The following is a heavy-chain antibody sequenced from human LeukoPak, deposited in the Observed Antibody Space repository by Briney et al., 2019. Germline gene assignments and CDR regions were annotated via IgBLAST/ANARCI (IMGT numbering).Heavy chain of an antibody. J-gene: IGHJ4*02. Sequence: ASVKVSCKASGYTFTSYGISWVRQAPGQGLEWMGWISAYNGNTNYAQKLQGRVTMTEDTSTDTAYMELSSLRSDDTAVYYCARMSGTEYQLPDYWGQGTLVTVSS. CDR3: ARMSGTEYQLPDY. D-gene: IGHD2-2*01. CDR2: ISAYNGNT. V-gene: IGHV1-18*01. CDR1: GYTFTSYG.